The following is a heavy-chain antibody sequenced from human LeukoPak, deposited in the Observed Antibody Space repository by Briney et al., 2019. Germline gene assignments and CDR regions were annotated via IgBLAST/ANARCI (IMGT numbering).Heavy chain of an antibody. V-gene: IGHV3-23*01. J-gene: IGHJ4*02. D-gene: IGHD2-15*01. CDR3: AKDHRCGGGNCYFAYDF. CDR2: LSGSGSST. CDR1: GCTFSSYA. Sequence: GGSLRLSCAASGCTFSSYAMAWVRQPPGKGLEWFSALSGSGSSTYYAESVEGRFVISRDNSKNTLYLQMSSLRAEDAAVYYCAKDHRCGGGNCYFAYDFWGQGTPVTVSS.